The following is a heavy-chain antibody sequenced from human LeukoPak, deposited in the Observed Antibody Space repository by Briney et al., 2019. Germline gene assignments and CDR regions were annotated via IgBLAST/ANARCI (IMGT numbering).Heavy chain of an antibody. V-gene: IGHV3-48*03. Sequence: GGSLRLSCAASGFTFSSYEMNWVRQAPGKGLEWVSYISSSGGTRYYADSVKGRFTISRDNAKNSLYLQMNSLRAEDTAVYYCARENTVDAFDIWGQETMVTVSS. D-gene: IGHD1/OR15-1a*01. CDR3: ARENTVDAFDI. CDR2: ISSSGGTR. J-gene: IGHJ3*02. CDR1: GFTFSSYE.